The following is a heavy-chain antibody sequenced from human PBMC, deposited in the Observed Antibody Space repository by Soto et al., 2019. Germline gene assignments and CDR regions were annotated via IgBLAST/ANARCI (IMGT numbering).Heavy chain of an antibody. CDR1: GFTVGTNF. D-gene: IGHD2-2*02. J-gene: IGHJ4*02. CDR3: ARESYMDY. V-gene: IGHV3-66*01. CDR2: IYPGGGT. Sequence: GGSLRLSCAASGFTVGTNFMNWVRQAPVRGLEWVSFIYPGGGTYYADSVKGRFAVSRDTSKNTLYLQMNSLRVEDTAVYYCARESYMDYWGQGTQVTVS.